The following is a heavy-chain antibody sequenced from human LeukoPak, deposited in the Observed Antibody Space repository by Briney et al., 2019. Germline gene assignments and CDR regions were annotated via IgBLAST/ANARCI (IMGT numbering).Heavy chain of an antibody. CDR3: ARFQSSSSWDYYYGLDV. Sequence: SETLSLTCTVSGGSIHSYYWSWIRQPPGKGLEGIGYIYNSGSTNYNPSLKSRVTISVDTSKSQVSLKLSSVTAADTAVYYCARFQSSSSWDYYYGLDVWGQGTTVTVSS. CDR2: IYNSGST. CDR1: GGSIHSYY. V-gene: IGHV4-59*01. J-gene: IGHJ6*02. D-gene: IGHD2-2*01.